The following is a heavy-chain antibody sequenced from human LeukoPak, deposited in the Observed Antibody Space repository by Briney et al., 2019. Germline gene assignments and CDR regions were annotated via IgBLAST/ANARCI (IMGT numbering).Heavy chain of an antibody. D-gene: IGHD3-10*01. V-gene: IGHV1-46*01. CDR1: GYTFTIYY. CDR3: ARDMAAENYFDY. Sequence: ASVKVSCKASGYTFTIYYMHWVRQAPGQGLEWMGIINTSGSSTSYAQQFQGRVTMTRDMSTSTVYMELSSLRSDDTAVYYCARDMAAENYFDYWGQGTLVTVSS. CDR2: INTSGSST. J-gene: IGHJ4*02.